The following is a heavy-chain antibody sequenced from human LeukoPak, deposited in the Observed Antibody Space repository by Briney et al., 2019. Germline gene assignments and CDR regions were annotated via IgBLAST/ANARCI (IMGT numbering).Heavy chain of an antibody. CDR2: ISSSSSII. CDR1: GFTFRSYT. V-gene: IGHV3-48*01. Sequence: GGSLRLSCAASGFTFRSYTMRCVRQAPEEGPERVSYISSSSSIIYYADSVKGRFTISRDNAKNSLYLQMNSLRVEDTAVYYCARDGSNFDYWGQGTVVTVSS. CDR3: ARDGSNFDY. D-gene: IGHD5-12*01. J-gene: IGHJ4*02.